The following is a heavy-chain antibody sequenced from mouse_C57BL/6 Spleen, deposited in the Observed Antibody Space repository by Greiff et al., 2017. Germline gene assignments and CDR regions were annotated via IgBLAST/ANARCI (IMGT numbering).Heavy chain of an antibody. V-gene: IGHV14-4*01. CDR1: GFNIKDDY. CDR3: TTSPRPY. CDR2: IDPENGDT. J-gene: IGHJ2*01. Sequence: EVQLQQSGAELVRPGASVKLSCTASGFNIKDDYMHWVKQRPEQGLEWIGWIDPENGDTEYAPKFQGKATITADTSSNTAYLQLSSLTSEDTAVYYCTTSPRPYWGQGTTLTVSS.